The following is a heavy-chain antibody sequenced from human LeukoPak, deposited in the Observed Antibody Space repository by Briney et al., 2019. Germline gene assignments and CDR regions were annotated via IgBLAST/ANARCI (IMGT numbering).Heavy chain of an antibody. CDR1: GGTFSSYA. Sequence: VASVKVSCKASGGTFSSYAISWVRQAPGQGLEWMGGIIPIFGTANYAQKFQGRVTITADESTSTAYMELSSLRSEDTAVYYCASAEVATSGWALLDYWGQGTLVTVSS. J-gene: IGHJ4*02. V-gene: IGHV1-69*13. CDR2: IIPIFGTA. CDR3: ASAEVATSGWALLDY. D-gene: IGHD5-12*01.